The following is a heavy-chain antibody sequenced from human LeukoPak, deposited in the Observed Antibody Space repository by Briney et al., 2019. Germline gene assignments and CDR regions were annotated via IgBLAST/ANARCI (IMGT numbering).Heavy chain of an antibody. V-gene: IGHV3-48*03. CDR1: GFTFSSYE. J-gene: IGHJ6*04. CDR2: ISSSGSTI. D-gene: IGHD3-10*02. Sequence: GGSLRLSCAASGFTFSSYEMNWVHQAPGKGLEWVSYISSSGSTIYYADSVKGRFTISRDNAKNSLYLQMNSLRAEDTAVYYCAELGITMIGGVWGKGTTVTISS. CDR3: AELGITMIGGV.